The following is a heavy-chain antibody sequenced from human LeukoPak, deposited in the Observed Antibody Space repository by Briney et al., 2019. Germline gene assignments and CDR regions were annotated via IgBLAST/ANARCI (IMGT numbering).Heavy chain of an antibody. CDR3: ARRQKLRGPRAGDAFDI. Sequence: SETLPLTCAVYGGPFSGYYWSWIRQPPGKGLEWIGEINHSGSTNYNPSLKSRVTISVDTSKNQFSLKLSSVTAADTAMYYCARRQKLRGPRAGDAFDIWGQGTMVTVSS. J-gene: IGHJ3*02. V-gene: IGHV4-34*01. CDR2: INHSGST. CDR1: GGPFSGYY. D-gene: IGHD4/OR15-4a*01.